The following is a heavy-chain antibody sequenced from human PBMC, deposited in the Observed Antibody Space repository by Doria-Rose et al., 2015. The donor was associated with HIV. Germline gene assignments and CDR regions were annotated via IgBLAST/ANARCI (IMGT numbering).Heavy chain of an antibody. J-gene: IGHJ4*02. CDR3: ATGVTLDY. V-gene: IGHV3-21*01. D-gene: IGHD3-10*01. Sequence: GSLRLSCATSGFTFSSHRINWVRQAPGKGLEWVSSISSTSAYINYADSVRGRFTISRDNARNSLYLQMDSLRAEDTAIYYCATGVTLDYWGQGTLVTVSS. CDR1: GFTFSSHR. CDR2: ISSTSAYI.